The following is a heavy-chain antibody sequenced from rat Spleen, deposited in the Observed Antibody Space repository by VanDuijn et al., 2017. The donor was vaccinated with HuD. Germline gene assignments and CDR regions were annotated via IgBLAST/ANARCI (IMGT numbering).Heavy chain of an antibody. J-gene: IGHJ2*01. D-gene: IGHD5-1*01. CDR1: GFTFSNYG. CDR2: ISYDGTTT. CDR3: TTEWELGLGDY. Sequence: EVQLVESGGDLVQPGRSMKLSCAASGFTFSNYGMAWVRQAPTKGLDWVAIISYDGTTTYYRDSVRGRFTISRDNAKSTLYLQMDSLRSKDTATYDCTTEWELGLGDYWGQGVMVTVSS. V-gene: IGHV5-29*01.